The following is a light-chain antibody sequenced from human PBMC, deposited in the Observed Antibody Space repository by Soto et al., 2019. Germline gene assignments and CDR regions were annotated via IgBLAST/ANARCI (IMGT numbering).Light chain of an antibody. CDR3: QRDDISPFP. Sequence: EIVLTQSPGTLSLSPGESATLSCRASQSVSSTYLAWYQQKPGQAPRLLIYGASSRATGIPDRFSGSGSGTAFTLTISRLDPEDFAVYYCQRDDISPFPFGQGTKLEIK. CDR1: QSVSSTY. CDR2: GAS. V-gene: IGKV3-20*01. J-gene: IGKJ2*01.